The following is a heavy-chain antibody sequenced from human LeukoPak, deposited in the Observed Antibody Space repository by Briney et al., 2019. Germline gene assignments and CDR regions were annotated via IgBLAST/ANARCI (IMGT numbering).Heavy chain of an antibody. J-gene: IGHJ4*02. Sequence: PSETLSLTCSVSGGSVSNYYWSWIRQPPGKGLEWIGYVYYTGSTNYNPSLKSRVTVSLDKSKNQLSLNLTSVTAADTAVYYCSRENGAFSPFGYWGQGTLVTVPS. CDR1: GGSVSNYY. D-gene: IGHD2-8*01. CDR2: VYYTGST. V-gene: IGHV4-59*02. CDR3: SRENGAFSPFGY.